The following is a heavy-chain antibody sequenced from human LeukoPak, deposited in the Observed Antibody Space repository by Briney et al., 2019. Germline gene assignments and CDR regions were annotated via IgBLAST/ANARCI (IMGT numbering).Heavy chain of an antibody. D-gene: IGHD3-10*01. Sequence: ASVKVSCKASGYTFINYGINWVRQAPGQGLEWMGWISAYNGNTNYAQSLQGRVTMTTDTTTSTVYMEMRSLTSDDTAVYYCARDLDQYNGRFGGFGHDFWGQGTLVTVSS. J-gene: IGHJ4*02. CDR2: ISAYNGNT. CDR3: ARDLDQYNGRFGGFGHDF. V-gene: IGHV1-18*01. CDR1: GYTFINYG.